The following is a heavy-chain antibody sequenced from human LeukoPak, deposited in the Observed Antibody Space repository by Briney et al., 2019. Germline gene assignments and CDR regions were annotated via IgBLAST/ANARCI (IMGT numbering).Heavy chain of an antibody. J-gene: IGHJ1*01. Sequence: ASVKVSCKASGYTFPHYYMHWVRQAPGQGLDWMGWINPNSCGTHYAQKFQGRVTMTRDTSLSTAYMELSRLRSDDTAVYYCARDHGGATQYFQHWGQGTLVTVSS. CDR2: INPNSCGT. V-gene: IGHV1-2*02. D-gene: IGHD1-26*01. CDR3: ARDHGGATQYFQH. CDR1: GYTFPHYY.